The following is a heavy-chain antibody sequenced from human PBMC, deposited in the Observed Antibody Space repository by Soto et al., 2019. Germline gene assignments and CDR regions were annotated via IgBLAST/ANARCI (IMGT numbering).Heavy chain of an antibody. CDR2: LYYGRSA. Sequence: QVQLQESGPGLVKPSETLSLTCAVSGASISSYYCMWIRQPPGKGLESIGYLYYGRSANYNPSLKSRVTLSVDTSTNQCSLTLSSMTAADTAVYYCALRSMAVVPEYWGQGTLVTVSS. V-gene: IGHV4-59*01. D-gene: IGHD3-22*01. J-gene: IGHJ4*02. CDR1: GASISSYY. CDR3: ALRSMAVVPEY.